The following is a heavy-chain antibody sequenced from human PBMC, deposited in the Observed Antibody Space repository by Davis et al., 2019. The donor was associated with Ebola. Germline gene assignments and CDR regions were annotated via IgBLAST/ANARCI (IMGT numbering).Heavy chain of an antibody. CDR3: ARTVAAAGPFDP. CDR1: GGSISSYY. J-gene: IGHJ5*02. Sequence: SETLSLTCTVSGGSISSYYWGWIRQPPGKGLEWIGSIYYSGSTYYNPSLKSRVTISVDTSKNQFSLKLSSVTAADTAVYYCARTVAAAGPFDPWGQGTLVTVSS. D-gene: IGHD6-13*01. CDR2: IYYSGST. V-gene: IGHV4-39*01.